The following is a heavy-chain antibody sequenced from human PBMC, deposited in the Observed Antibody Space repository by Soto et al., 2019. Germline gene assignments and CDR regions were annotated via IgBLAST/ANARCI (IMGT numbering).Heavy chain of an antibody. V-gene: IGHV4-30-4*01. J-gene: IGHJ5*02. CDR3: ARVRYYSNYEAYWFDP. CDR2: IYYSGST. D-gene: IGHD4-4*01. CDR1: GGSISSGDYY. Sequence: SETLSLTCTVSGGSISSGDYYWSWIRQPPGKGLEWIGYIYYSGSTYYNPSLKSRVTISVDTSKNQFSLKLRSVTAADTAVYYCARVRYYSNYEAYWFDPWGQGTLVTVSS.